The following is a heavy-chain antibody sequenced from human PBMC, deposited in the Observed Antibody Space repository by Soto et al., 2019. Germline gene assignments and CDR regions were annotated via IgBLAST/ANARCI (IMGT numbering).Heavy chain of an antibody. V-gene: IGHV3-64D*06. CDR3: VKGNWAYSYNNWFDH. D-gene: IGHD5-18*01. J-gene: IGHJ5*02. CDR2: LSGDGRST. CDR1: DFTFRIYA. Sequence: WGSLVVCCSASDFTFRIYAIDWVGQAPGKGLEYVSALSGDGRSTYYADSVKGRFTVFRDNSKNTLFLQMSSLRVEDTAVYYCVKGNWAYSYNNWFDHWGQGTLVTVSS.